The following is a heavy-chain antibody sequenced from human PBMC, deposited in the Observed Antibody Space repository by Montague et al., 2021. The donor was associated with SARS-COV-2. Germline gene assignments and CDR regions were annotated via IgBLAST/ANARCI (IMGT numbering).Heavy chain of an antibody. CDR1: GDSISRNSYY. CDR3: AKSVWHNWYFDI. V-gene: IGHV4-39*01. CDR2: MPYSGST. Sequence: SETLSLTCTVSGDSISRNSYYRGWIRQPPGKGLEWIGSMPYSGSTYHNPSLKSRVSISVDTSKNQFSLKLSSMTAADTAVYYCAKSVWHNWYFDIWGRGTLVTVSS. D-gene: IGHD5/OR15-5a*01. J-gene: IGHJ2*01.